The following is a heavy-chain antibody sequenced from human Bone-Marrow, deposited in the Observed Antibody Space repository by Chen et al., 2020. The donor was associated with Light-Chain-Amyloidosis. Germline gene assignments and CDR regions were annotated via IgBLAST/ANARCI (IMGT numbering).Heavy chain of an antibody. CDR3: VRRDVRWHIDF. CDR2: IYYTGST. J-gene: IGHJ4*02. V-gene: IGHV4-61*01. D-gene: IGHD6-13*01. Sequence: QVQLQESGPGLVKPSGTLSLTCTVAGASVSSDYHYWTWIRQPPGDRLEWIGYIYYTGSTKYNPSLESRIAISIDTSKNQFSLKVNSVTAADTAVYYCVRRDVRWHIDFWRQGALVTVSS. CDR1: GASVSSDYHY.